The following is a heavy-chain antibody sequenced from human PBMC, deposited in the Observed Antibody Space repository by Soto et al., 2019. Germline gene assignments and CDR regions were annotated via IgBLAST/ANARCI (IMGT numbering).Heavy chain of an antibody. Sequence: GGSLRLSCAASGFTFSNAWMNWVRQAPGKGLEWVGRIKSKTDGGTTDYAAPVKGRFTISRDDSKNTLYLQMNSLKTEDTAVYYCTIHYDFWSGYYLSNTDYWGQGTLVTVSS. CDR1: GFTFSNAW. V-gene: IGHV3-15*07. CDR2: IKSKTDGGTT. D-gene: IGHD3-3*01. CDR3: TIHYDFWSGYYLSNTDY. J-gene: IGHJ4*02.